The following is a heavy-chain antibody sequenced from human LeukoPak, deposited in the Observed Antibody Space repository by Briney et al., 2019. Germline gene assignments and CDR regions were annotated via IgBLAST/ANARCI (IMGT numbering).Heavy chain of an antibody. CDR2: MNPNSGNT. D-gene: IGHD6-6*01. CDR1: GYTFTSYD. V-gene: IGHV1-8*01. Sequence: RASVNVSCKASGYTFTSYDINWVRQATGQGLEWMGWMNPNSGNTGYAQKFQGRVTMTRNTSISTAYMELSSLRSEDTAVYYCARGKAAARHLDYWGQGTLVTVSS. CDR3: ARGKAAARHLDY. J-gene: IGHJ4*02.